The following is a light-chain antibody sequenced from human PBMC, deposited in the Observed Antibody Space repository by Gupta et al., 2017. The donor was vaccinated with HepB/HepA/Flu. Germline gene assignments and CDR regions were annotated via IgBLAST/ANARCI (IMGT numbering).Light chain of an antibody. J-gene: IGKJ2*04. CDR2: RAS. CDR1: QSISTW. Sequence: DIQLTQSPSTLSASVGDRVTITCRASQSISTWLAWYQQKPGKAPNLLIYRASTLESGVPSRFSGSGSGTEFTLTISSLQPDDFATYYCQQYNSYSGMCSFGQGTKLE. V-gene: IGKV1-5*03. CDR3: QQYNSYSGMCS.